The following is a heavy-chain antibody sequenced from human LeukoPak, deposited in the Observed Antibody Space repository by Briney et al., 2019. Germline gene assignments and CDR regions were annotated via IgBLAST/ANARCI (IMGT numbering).Heavy chain of an antibody. D-gene: IGHD6-13*01. CDR2: ISSSSSYI. Sequence: GGSLRLSCAASGFTFSSYSMNWVRQAPGKGLEWVSSISSSSSYIYYADSVKGRFTISRDNAKNSLYLQMNSLRAEDTAVYYCARDFVAAASPSFDYWGQGTLVTVSS. V-gene: IGHV3-21*01. CDR1: GFTFSSYS. J-gene: IGHJ4*02. CDR3: ARDFVAAASPSFDY.